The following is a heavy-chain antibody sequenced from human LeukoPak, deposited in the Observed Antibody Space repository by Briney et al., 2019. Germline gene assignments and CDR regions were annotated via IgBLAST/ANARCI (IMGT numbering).Heavy chain of an antibody. CDR3: ARNCGGDCS. CDR2: IKQDGNEK. Sequence: GGSLRLSCAASGFTFSSHWMSWVRQAPGKGLEWVANIKQDGNEKYYVDSVEGRFTISRDNAKNSLYLQMNSLRAEDTAVYYCARNCGGDCSWGQGTLVTVSS. CDR1: GFTFSSHW. V-gene: IGHV3-7*03. J-gene: IGHJ5*02. D-gene: IGHD2-21*02.